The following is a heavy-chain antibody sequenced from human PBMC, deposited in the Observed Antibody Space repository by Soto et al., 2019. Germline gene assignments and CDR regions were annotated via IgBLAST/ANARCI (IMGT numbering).Heavy chain of an antibody. D-gene: IGHD2-21*02. CDR3: ARDLWGYCGADCYPLDV. CDR2: MYNTGST. J-gene: IGHJ6*02. V-gene: IGHV4-59*01. Sequence: QVRLQESGPGLVKPSETLSLTCTVSGGSTSSYYWSWIRQPPGKGLECIGYMYNTGSTIYNPSLKRRVTISVDTSKNQFSLKLNSVTAADTAVYYCARDLWGYCGADCYPLDVWGQGTMVTVSS. CDR1: GGSTSSYY.